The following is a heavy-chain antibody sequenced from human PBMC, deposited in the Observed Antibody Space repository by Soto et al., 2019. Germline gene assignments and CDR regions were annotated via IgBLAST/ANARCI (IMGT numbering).Heavy chain of an antibody. Sequence: ASVKVSCKASGYTFTSYAMHWVRHAPGQRLEWMGWINAGNGNTKYSQKFQGRVTITRDTSASTAYMELSSLRSEDTAVYYCARGYGSGSYYDYWGQGTLVTVSS. CDR1: GYTFTSYA. J-gene: IGHJ4*02. CDR2: INAGNGNT. V-gene: IGHV1-3*01. CDR3: ARGYGSGSYYDY. D-gene: IGHD3-10*01.